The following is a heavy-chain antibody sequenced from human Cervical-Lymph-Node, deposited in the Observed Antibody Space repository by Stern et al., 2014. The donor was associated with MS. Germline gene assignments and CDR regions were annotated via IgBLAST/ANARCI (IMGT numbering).Heavy chain of an antibody. CDR3: ARDGPNYDHNGRGDAFDV. J-gene: IGHJ3*01. CDR1: GFPFSGHG. Sequence: VQLVESGGGVVQPGGSLRLSCAASGFPFSGHGPHWVRQAPGKGLGWVAVISYDGSNKWYAESVKGRFTISRDSSRNTMFLQMNTLRLEDAAVYYCARDGPNYDHNGRGDAFDVWGQGAMVTVSP. V-gene: IGHV3-33*05. CDR2: ISYDGSNK. D-gene: IGHD3-22*01.